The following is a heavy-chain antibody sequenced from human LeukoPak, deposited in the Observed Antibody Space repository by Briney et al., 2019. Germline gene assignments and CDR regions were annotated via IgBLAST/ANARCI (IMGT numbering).Heavy chain of an antibody. CDR3: ARGPCSSTSCYGVYNWFDP. D-gene: IGHD2-2*01. J-gene: IGHJ5*02. CDR1: GGTFSSYA. V-gene: IGHV1-69*06. CDR2: IILIFGTA. Sequence: ASVKVSCKASGGTFSSYAISWVRQAPGQGLEWMGRIILIFGTANYAQKFQGRVTITADKSTSTAYMELSSLRSEDTAVYYCARGPCSSTSCYGVYNWFDPWGQGTLVTVSS.